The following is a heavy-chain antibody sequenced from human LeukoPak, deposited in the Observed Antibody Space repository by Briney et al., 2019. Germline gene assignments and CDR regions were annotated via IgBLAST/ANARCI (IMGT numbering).Heavy chain of an antibody. CDR2: IRSKANSYAT. J-gene: IGHJ6*02. CDR1: GFTFSGSA. V-gene: IGHV3-73*01. D-gene: IGHD2-15*01. Sequence: GGSLKLSCAASGFTFSGSAMHWVRQASGKGLEWVGRIRSKANSYATAYAASVKGRFTISRDESKNTAYLQMNSLKTEDTAVYYCTTGGVVAATYYYYYGMDVWGQGTTVTVSS. CDR3: TTGGVVAATYYYYYGMDV.